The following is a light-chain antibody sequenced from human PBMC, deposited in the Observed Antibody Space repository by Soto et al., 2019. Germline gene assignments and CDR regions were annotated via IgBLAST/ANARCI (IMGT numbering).Light chain of an antibody. CDR3: CLYAVTFYV. Sequence: QSALTQPRSVSGSPGQSVTISCTGTSSDVGTYDFVSWYQQHPGKAPRLMIFDVSERPSGVPERFSGSKSGNTASLPISGLQADDDADYYCCLYAVTFYVFGTGTKLTVL. J-gene: IGLJ1*01. V-gene: IGLV2-11*01. CDR1: SSDVGTYDF. CDR2: DVS.